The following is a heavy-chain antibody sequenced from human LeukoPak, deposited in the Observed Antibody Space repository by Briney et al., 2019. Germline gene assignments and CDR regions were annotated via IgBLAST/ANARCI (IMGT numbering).Heavy chain of an antibody. V-gene: IGHV1-18*04. CDR3: ARWDWNDSARDY. D-gene: IGHD1-1*01. CDR2: ISAYNGNT. Sequence: ALVKVSCKASGYTFTSYGISWVRQAPGQGLEWMGWISAYNGNTNYAQKLQGRVTMTTDTSTSTAYMELRSLRSDDTAVYYCARWDWNDSARDYWGQGTLVTVSS. J-gene: IGHJ4*02. CDR1: GYTFTSYG.